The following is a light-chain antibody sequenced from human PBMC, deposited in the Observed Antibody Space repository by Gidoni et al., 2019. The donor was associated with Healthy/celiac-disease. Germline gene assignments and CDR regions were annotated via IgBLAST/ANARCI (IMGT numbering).Light chain of an antibody. CDR2: QDS. CDR1: KLGDKY. J-gene: IGLJ2*01. CDR3: QAWDSSTAWV. Sequence: SYELTQPPSVSASPGKTASITCSGDKLGDKYACWYQQKPGQSPVLVIYQDSKRPSGIPERFSGSHSGNTATLTISGTQAMDEADYYCQAWDSSTAWVFGGGTKLTVL. V-gene: IGLV3-1*01.